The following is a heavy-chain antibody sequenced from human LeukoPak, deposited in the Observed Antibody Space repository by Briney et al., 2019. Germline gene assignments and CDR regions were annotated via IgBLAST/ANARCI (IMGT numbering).Heavy chain of an antibody. CDR3: ARSHSSGYGGWFDP. D-gene: IGHD3-22*01. V-gene: IGHV4-34*01. CDR2: INHSGST. J-gene: IGHJ5*02. CDR1: GGSFSGYY. Sequence: PSETLSLTCAVYGGSFSGYYWSWIRQPPGKGLEWIGEINHSGSTNYNPSLKSRVTISVDTSKNQFSLKLSSVTAADTAVYYCARSHSSGYGGWFDPWGQGTLVTVSS.